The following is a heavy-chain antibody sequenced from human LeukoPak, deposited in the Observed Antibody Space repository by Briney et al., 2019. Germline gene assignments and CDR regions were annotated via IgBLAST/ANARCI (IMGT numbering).Heavy chain of an antibody. Sequence: GGSLILSCAASGFTFSNYGMHWARQAPGKGLDWVAFIWYDGTNKYCADSVKGRFTISRDNSKNTLYLQMNSLRAKDTAVYYCARVGPQNYDILTGTNYYYYGMDVWGQGTTVTVSS. CDR3: ARVGPQNYDILTGTNYYYYGMDV. J-gene: IGHJ6*02. V-gene: IGHV3-33*01. D-gene: IGHD3-9*01. CDR2: IWYDGTNK. CDR1: GFTFSNYG.